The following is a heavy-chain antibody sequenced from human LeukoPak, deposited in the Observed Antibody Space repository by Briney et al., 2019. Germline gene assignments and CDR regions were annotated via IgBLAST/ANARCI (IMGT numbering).Heavy chain of an antibody. CDR3: ARFLGPPTVYDFGPNWFDP. CDR1: GFTFSSHS. V-gene: IGHV3-21*01. CDR2: ISSSSSYI. Sequence: GGSLRLSCAASGFTFSSHSMNWVRQAPGKGLEWVSSISSSSSYIYYADSVKGRFTISRDNAKNSLYLQMNSLRAEDTAVYYCARFLGPPTVYDFGPNWFDPWGQGTLVTVSS. D-gene: IGHD3-3*01. J-gene: IGHJ5*02.